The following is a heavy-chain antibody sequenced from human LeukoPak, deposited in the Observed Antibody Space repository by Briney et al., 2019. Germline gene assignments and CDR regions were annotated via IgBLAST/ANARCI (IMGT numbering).Heavy chain of an antibody. J-gene: IGHJ4*02. CDR1: GGSFSDYY. D-gene: IGHD3-22*01. CDR2: ISSSGSTI. Sequence: PSETLSLTCAVYGGSFSDYYMSWIRQAPGKGLEWVSYISSSGSTIYYADSVKGRFTISRDNAKNSLYLQMNSLRAEDTAVYYCARDLRGSGYDKLNNDYWGQGTLVTVSS. CDR3: ARDLRGSGYDKLNNDY. V-gene: IGHV3-11*01.